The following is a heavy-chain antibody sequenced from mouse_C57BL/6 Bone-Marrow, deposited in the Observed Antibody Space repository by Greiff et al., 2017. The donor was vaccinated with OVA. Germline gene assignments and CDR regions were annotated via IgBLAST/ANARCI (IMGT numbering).Heavy chain of an antibody. V-gene: IGHV1-22*01. J-gene: IGHJ2*01. Sequence: DVKLQESGPELVKPGASVKMSCKASGYTFTDYNMHWVKQSHGKSLEWIGYINPNNGGTSYNQKFKGKATLTVNKSSSTAYMELRSLTSEDSAVYYCARGESYYDYDGGENWGQGTTLTVSS. D-gene: IGHD2-4*01. CDR1: GYTFTDYN. CDR2: INPNNGGT. CDR3: ARGESYYDYDGGEN.